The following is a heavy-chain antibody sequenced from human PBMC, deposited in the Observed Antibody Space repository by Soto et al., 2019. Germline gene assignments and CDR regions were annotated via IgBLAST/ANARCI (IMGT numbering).Heavy chain of an antibody. D-gene: IGHD2-15*01. CDR2: INHSGST. J-gene: IGHJ6*02. CDR1: GGSFSGYY. V-gene: IGHV4-34*01. Sequence: SETLSLTCAVYGGSFSGYYWSWVRQPPGKGLEWIGEINHSGSTNYNPSLKSRVTISVDTSKNQFSLKLSSVTAADTAVYYCARATFPPSGYCSGGSCKLIGYYYGMDVWGQGTTVTVSS. CDR3: ARATFPPSGYCSGGSCKLIGYYYGMDV.